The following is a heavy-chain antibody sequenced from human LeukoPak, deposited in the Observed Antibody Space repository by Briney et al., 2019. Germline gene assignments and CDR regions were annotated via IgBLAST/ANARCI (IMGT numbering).Heavy chain of an antibody. Sequence: GGSLRLSCAASGFTFSSYSMNWVRQAPGKGLEWVSSISSSSSYIYYADSVKGRFTISRDNAKNSLYLQMNSLRAEDTAVYYCARVSKPGWFDYYYMDVWGKGTTVIVSS. D-gene: IGHD3-10*01. J-gene: IGHJ6*03. V-gene: IGHV3-21*01. CDR3: ARVSKPGWFDYYYMDV. CDR2: ISSSSSYI. CDR1: GFTFSSYS.